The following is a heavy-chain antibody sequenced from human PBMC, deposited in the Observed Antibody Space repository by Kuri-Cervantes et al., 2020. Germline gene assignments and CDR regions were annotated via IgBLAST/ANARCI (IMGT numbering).Heavy chain of an antibody. V-gene: IGHV3-7*01. J-gene: IGHJ4*02. Sequence: GESLKISCAASGFTFSSYAMHWVRQAPGKGLEWVANIKPDGSETYFVDSVRGRFTISRDNSKNTLNLQMNSPRAEDTAVYYCAKLLGIQLWSGLSYWGQGTLVTVSS. CDR3: AKLLGIQLWSGLSY. CDR2: IKPDGSET. D-gene: IGHD5-18*01. CDR1: GFTFSSYA.